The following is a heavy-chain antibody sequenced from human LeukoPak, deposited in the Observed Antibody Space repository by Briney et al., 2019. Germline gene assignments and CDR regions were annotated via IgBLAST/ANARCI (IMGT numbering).Heavy chain of an antibody. V-gene: IGHV3-20*04. CDR3: ARGHVPGSDRHWDY. J-gene: IGHJ4*02. Sequence: GGSLRLSCAASGFTFDDYGMSWVRQAPGKGLEWVSGINWNGGSTGYADSVKGRFTISRDNAKNSLYLQMNSLRDEDTAVYYCARGHVPGSDRHWDYWGQGILVTVSS. CDR1: GFTFDDYG. CDR2: INWNGGST. D-gene: IGHD3-10*01.